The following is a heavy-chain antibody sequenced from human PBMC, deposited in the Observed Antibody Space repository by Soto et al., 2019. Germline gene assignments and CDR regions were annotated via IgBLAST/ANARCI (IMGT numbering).Heavy chain of an antibody. CDR3: ARDAPAADY. CDR1: GYTFTSYG. J-gene: IGHJ4*02. CDR2: ISAYNGNT. V-gene: IGHV1-18*01. Sequence: QVQLVQSGAEVKKPGASVKVSCKASGYTFTSYGMSWVRQAPGQGLEWMGWISAYNGNTNNAQKPQGRVSMATDTSTSTANTELRSLRCEGPAVSACARDAPAADYWGQGTLVTVSS.